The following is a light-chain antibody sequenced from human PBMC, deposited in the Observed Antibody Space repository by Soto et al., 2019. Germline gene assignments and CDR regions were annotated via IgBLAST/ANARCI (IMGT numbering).Light chain of an antibody. CDR3: LQDYNSPPWT. CDR1: QGIRND. CDR2: AAS. J-gene: IGKJ1*01. Sequence: AIQMTQSPSSLSASVGDRVTITCRASQGIRNDLGWYQQKPGKAPKLLIYAASSLQSGVPSRFSGSGSGTDFTLTISRLQPEDFATYYCLQDYNSPPWTFCQGTKVEIK. V-gene: IGKV1-6*01.